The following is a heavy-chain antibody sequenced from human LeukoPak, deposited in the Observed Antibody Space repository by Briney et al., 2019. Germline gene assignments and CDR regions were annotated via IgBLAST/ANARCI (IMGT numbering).Heavy chain of an antibody. CDR3: ARHDYYGSLNWFDP. D-gene: IGHD3-10*01. Sequence: SETLSLTCIVSGGSLNSPNYYWGWIRQPPGKGLEWIGTIYYSGTTYYNPSLKSRLTISVDTSKNQFSLKLTSVTAAGTAVYYCARHDYYGSLNWFDPWGQGTLITVSS. CDR1: GGSLNSPNYY. CDR2: IYYSGTT. J-gene: IGHJ5*02. V-gene: IGHV4-39*01.